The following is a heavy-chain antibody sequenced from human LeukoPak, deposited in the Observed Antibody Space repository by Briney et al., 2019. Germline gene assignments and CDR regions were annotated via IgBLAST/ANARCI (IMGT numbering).Heavy chain of an antibody. CDR1: GFTFSSYS. J-gene: IGHJ6*02. Sequence: GGSLRLSCAASGFTFSSYSMNWVRQAPGKGLEWVSSISSSSSYIYYADSVKGRFTISRDNAKNSLYLQMNSLRAEDTAVYYCARDWRLYGSGSYYYYYYGMDVWGQGTTVTVSS. V-gene: IGHV3-21*01. CDR3: ARDWRLYGSGSYYYYYYGMDV. CDR2: ISSSSSYI. D-gene: IGHD3-10*01.